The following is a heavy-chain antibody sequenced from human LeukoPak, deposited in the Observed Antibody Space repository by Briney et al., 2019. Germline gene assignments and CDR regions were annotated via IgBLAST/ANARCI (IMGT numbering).Heavy chain of an antibody. V-gene: IGHV3-23*01. CDR2: ISWNSGSI. Sequence: PGGSLRLSCAASGFTFSSYAMSWVRQAPGKGLEWVSGISWNSGSIGYADSVKGRFTISRDNSKNTLYLQMNSLRAEDTAVYYCARDSGSYPYYYYYYMDVWGKGTTVTVSS. J-gene: IGHJ6*03. D-gene: IGHD1-26*01. CDR3: ARDSGSYPYYYYYYMDV. CDR1: GFTFSSYA.